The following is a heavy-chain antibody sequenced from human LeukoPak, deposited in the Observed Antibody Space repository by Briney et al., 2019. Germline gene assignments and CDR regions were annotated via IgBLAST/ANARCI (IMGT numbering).Heavy chain of an antibody. CDR1: GFTFCNAW. CDR3: ATDHDTSSMTFIY. CDR2: LNIKTDGGTT. J-gene: IGHJ4*02. Sequence: GGSLRLSCGASGFTFCNAWMSWVRRAPRKGLEWVGRLNIKTDGGTTDYAAPLKGRFTISRDDSKDTLFLQMNSLKTEDTAVYYCATDHDTSSMTFIYWGQGTLVTVSS. D-gene: IGHD3/OR15-3a*01. V-gene: IGHV3-15*01.